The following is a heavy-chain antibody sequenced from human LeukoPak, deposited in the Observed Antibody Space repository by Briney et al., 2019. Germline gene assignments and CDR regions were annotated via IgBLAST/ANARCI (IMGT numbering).Heavy chain of an antibody. V-gene: IGHV3-20*01. Sequence: GGSLRLSCAASGFTFDDYGMSWVRQAPGKGLEWVSGINWNGGSTGYADSVKGRFTISRDNAKNSLYLQMNSLRAEDTALYHCARDRNHYYGSGSYTDYWGQGTLVTVSS. CDR2: INWNGGST. CDR3: ARDRNHYYGSGSYTDY. CDR1: GFTFDDYG. D-gene: IGHD3-10*01. J-gene: IGHJ4*02.